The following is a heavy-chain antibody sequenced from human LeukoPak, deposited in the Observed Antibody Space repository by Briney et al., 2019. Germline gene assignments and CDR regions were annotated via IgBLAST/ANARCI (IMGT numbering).Heavy chain of an antibody. CDR3: ARKLRLGGNWFDP. J-gene: IGHJ5*02. D-gene: IGHD1-26*01. CDR2: IIPISGTT. V-gene: IGHV1-69*13. Sequence: SVKVSCKASGGTFSSYTISWVRQAPGQGLEWMGKIIPISGTTNYAQKFQGRVTFTADESTSTAYMELSSLRSEDTALYYCARKLRLGGNWFDPWGQGTLVTVSS. CDR1: GGTFSSYT.